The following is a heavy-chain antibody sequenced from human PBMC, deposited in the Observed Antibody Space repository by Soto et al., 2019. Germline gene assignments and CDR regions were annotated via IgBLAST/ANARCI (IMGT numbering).Heavy chain of an antibody. Sequence: QVQLVQSGAEVKKPGASVKVSCESSGYNFTSFGISWVRQAPGQGLEWMGWISAYDDNTNYAQKLQDRVTVTTDTSTRTVYMGLRRLTSDDTAVYYCAREGPGGTFQHWGQGTLVTVSS. CDR3: AREGPGGTFQH. V-gene: IGHV1-18*01. CDR2: ISAYDDNT. CDR1: GYNFTSFG. J-gene: IGHJ1*01.